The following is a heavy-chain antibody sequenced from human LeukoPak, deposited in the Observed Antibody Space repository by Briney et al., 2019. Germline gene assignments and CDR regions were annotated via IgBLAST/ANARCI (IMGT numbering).Heavy chain of an antibody. CDR3: AKGSYSSSWYFFDY. V-gene: IGHV3-23*01. J-gene: IGHJ4*02. Sequence: GGSLRLSCAASGFTVSSNYMSWVRQAPGKGLEWVSGISGSSGSTYYADSVKGRFTISRDNSKNTLYLQMNSLRAEDTAVYYCAKGSYSSSWYFFDYWGQGTQVTVSS. CDR2: ISGSSGST. D-gene: IGHD6-13*01. CDR1: GFTVSSNY.